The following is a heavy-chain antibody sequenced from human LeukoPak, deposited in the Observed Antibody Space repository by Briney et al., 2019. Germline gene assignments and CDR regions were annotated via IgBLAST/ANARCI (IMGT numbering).Heavy chain of an antibody. CDR1: GSTFSSYW. J-gene: IGHJ4*02. Sequence: GGPLRLSCAASGSTFSSYWMSGVRQAPGKGLEWVANIKKDGSEKYYVDSVKGRFTISRDNAKNSLYLQINSLRAEHTAVYYCARDSRGAFDYWGQGTLVTVSS. D-gene: IGHD3-10*01. CDR2: IKKDGSEK. V-gene: IGHV3-7*01. CDR3: ARDSRGAFDY.